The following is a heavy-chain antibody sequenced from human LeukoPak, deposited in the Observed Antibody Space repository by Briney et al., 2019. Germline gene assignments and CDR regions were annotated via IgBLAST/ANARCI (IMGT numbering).Heavy chain of an antibody. Sequence: ASVKVSCKASGGTFSSYGFVWVRQAPGQGLEWMGGIIPIFGTAIYAQNFQGRLTLTADESPTTVYMELSSLRSEDTALYYCARDRGSVTAMVYYYYYYGMDVWGQGTTVTVSS. CDR3: ARDRGSVTAMVYYYYYYGMDV. D-gene: IGHD5-18*01. J-gene: IGHJ6*02. CDR1: GGTFSSYG. CDR2: IIPIFGTA. V-gene: IGHV1-69*01.